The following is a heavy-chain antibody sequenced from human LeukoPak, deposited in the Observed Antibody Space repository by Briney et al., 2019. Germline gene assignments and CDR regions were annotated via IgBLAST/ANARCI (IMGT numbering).Heavy chain of an antibody. CDR1: GFTFTNAW. D-gene: IGHD2/OR15-2a*01. CDR3: AKDGPLSYYYYYMDV. CDR2: IWYDGSNK. J-gene: IGHJ6*03. V-gene: IGHV3-33*06. Sequence: GGSLRLSCAASGFTFTNAWMDWVRQAPGKGLEWVAVIWYDGSNKYYADSVKGRFTISRDNSKNTLYLQMNSLRAEDTAVYYCAKDGPLSYYYYYMDVWGKGTTVTVSS.